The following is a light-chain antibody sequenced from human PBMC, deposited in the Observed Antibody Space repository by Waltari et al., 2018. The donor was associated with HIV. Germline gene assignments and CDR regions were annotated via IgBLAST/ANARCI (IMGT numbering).Light chain of an antibody. CDR2: GSS. CDR3: QQYNNWPLA. J-gene: IGKJ1*01. V-gene: IGKV3-15*01. CDR1: QNVLTN. Sequence: IVMTQSPATLSVSPGERATLPCRASQNVLTNLAWYQQKPGQSPRLLIHGSSTRATGIPARFSGSGSGTEFTLTISSLQSEDFAVYYCQQYNNWPLAFGQGTKVEI.